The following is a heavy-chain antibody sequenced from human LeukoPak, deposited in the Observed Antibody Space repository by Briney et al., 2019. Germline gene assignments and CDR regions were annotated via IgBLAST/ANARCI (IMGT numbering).Heavy chain of an antibody. J-gene: IGHJ4*02. Sequence: QAGGSLRFSGAVSGFTFTSYWMSWVRQAPGKGLEWVANINEDGSYKFHADSVKGRLTISRDNAKNSLYLQMNSLRADDTAVYYCARDATRGGDNDYWGQGTRVIVSS. D-gene: IGHD2-21*02. V-gene: IGHV3-7*01. CDR3: ARDATRGGDNDY. CDR2: INEDGSYK. CDR1: GFTFTSYW.